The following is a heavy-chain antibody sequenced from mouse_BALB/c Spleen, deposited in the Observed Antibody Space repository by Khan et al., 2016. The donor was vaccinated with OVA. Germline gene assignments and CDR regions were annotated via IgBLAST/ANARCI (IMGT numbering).Heavy chain of an antibody. Sequence: QVRLQQSGPGLVAPSQSLSITCTVSGFSLTSYGVHWVRQPPGKGLEWLGVIWTGGSTTYNSALMSRLSISTDNSKSQVFLKMNSLQTDDTAMYYCARYYGNYGWYFDVWGAGTTVTVSS. D-gene: IGHD2-1*01. J-gene: IGHJ1*01. CDR1: GFSLTSYG. V-gene: IGHV2-9*02. CDR3: ARYYGNYGWYFDV. CDR2: IWTGGST.